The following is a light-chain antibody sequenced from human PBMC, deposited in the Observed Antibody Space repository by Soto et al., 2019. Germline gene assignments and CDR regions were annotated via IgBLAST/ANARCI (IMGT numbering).Light chain of an antibody. CDR2: DAS. V-gene: IGKV1-5*01. J-gene: IGKJ1*01. Sequence: DIQMTQSPSTLSASVGDRVIITCRTSEGITNRLAWYQQKPGRAPQVLIFDASTLESGVPSRFSGSGSGTEFSLSINSLQPGDIATYYCQHYGDVWTFGQGTKVDIK. CDR1: EGITNR. CDR3: QHYGDVWT.